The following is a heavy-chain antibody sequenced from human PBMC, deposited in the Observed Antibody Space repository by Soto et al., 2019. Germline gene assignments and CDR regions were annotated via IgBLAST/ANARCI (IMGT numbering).Heavy chain of an antibody. J-gene: IGHJ4*02. CDR3: AKSRYSDSSGDFFDY. CDR2: IGGSGRTT. D-gene: IGHD3-22*01. Sequence: EVQLLESGGGLVQPGGSLSLSCAASAFTFNNYAMSWVRQAPGKGLEWVSGIGGSGRTTYYADSVKGRFTISRDNSNNALFLQMNSLRAEDTAVYYCAKSRYSDSSGDFFDYWGQGTLVTVSS. V-gene: IGHV3-23*01. CDR1: AFTFNNYA.